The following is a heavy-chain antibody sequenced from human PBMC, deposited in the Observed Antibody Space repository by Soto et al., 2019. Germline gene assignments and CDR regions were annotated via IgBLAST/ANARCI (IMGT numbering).Heavy chain of an antibody. CDR2: ITSRGDTI. CDR3: ARGTWLQFSFDY. CDR1: GFTFSDYY. Sequence: QVQLVESGGGLVKPGGSLRLSCAASGFTFSDYYMSWIRQAPGKGLEWVSYITSRGDTIYYADSVRGRFTISRDNAKNSLYLQMRSLRTEDTAVYYCARGTWLQFSFDYWGQGALVTVSS. V-gene: IGHV3-11*01. D-gene: IGHD4-4*01. J-gene: IGHJ4*02.